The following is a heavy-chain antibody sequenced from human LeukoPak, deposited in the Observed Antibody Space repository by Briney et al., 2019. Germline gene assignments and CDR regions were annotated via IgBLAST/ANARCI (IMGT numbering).Heavy chain of an antibody. CDR1: GFTFSSYT. CDR2: ISHDGSKK. V-gene: IGHV3-30*14. J-gene: IGHJ1*01. CDR3: ARATPFYYGGIDDYYLEYFHH. Sequence: PGGSLRLSCAASGFTFSSYTMHWVRQAPGKGLEWVAVISHDGSKKYYADSVKGRFTISRDNSKNTLYLQMNSLRAEDTAVYYCARATPFYYGGIDDYYLEYFHHWGQGTLVTVSS. D-gene: IGHD3-22*01.